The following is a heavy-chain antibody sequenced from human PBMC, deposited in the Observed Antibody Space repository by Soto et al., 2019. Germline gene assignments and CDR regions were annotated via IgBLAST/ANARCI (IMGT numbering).Heavy chain of an antibody. CDR2: IYSGGST. Sequence: GESLKISCAASGFTVSSNYMSWVRQAPGKGLEWVSVIYSGGSTYYADSVKGRFTISRHNSKNTLYLQMNSLRAEDTAVYYCARVSGVAAYYYYYYMDVWGKGTTVTVSS. CDR3: ARVSGVAAYYYYYYMDV. V-gene: IGHV3-53*04. J-gene: IGHJ6*03. D-gene: IGHD6-19*01. CDR1: GFTVSSNY.